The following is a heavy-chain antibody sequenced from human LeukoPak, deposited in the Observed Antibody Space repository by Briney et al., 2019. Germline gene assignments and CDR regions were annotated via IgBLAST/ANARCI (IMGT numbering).Heavy chain of an antibody. V-gene: IGHV3-11*03. D-gene: IGHD1-26*01. J-gene: IGHJ4*02. CDR2: ISTSSGFT. CDR3: ARWRATHAVDY. Sequence: GGSLRLSCAASGFTFSDYYMTWIRQAPGKGLEWVSYISTSSGFTNYADSVKGRFTISRDNVKNSLYLQMTSLRAEDTAVYHCARWRATHAVDYWGQGTLVTVSS. CDR1: GFTFSDYY.